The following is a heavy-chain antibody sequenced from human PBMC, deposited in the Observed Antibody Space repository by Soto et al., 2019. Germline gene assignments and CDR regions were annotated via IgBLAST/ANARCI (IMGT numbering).Heavy chain of an antibody. CDR3: ARAAMRQWLTGEKNYFDY. D-gene: IGHD3-22*01. J-gene: IGHJ4*02. V-gene: IGHV1-2*04. CDR2: INPNSGGT. CDR1: GYTFTGYY. Sequence: ASVKVSCKASGYTFTGYYMHWVRQAPGQGLEWMGWINPNSGGTNYAQKFQGWVTMTRDTSISTAYMELSRLRSDDTAVYYCARAAMRQWLTGEKNYFDYWGQGTLVTVSS.